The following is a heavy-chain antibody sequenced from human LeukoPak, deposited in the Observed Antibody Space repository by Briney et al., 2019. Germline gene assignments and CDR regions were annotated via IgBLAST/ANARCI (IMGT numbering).Heavy chain of an antibody. CDR1: GFTFDDYA. D-gene: IGHD3-9*01. J-gene: IGHJ4*02. CDR3: AKATYDILTGFVDY. V-gene: IGHV3-9*01. Sequence: GGSLRLSCAASGFTFDDYAMHWVRQAPGKGLEWASGISWNSGSIGYADSVKGRFTISRDNAKNSLYLQMNSLRAEDTALYYCAKATYDILTGFVDYWGQGTLVTVSS. CDR2: ISWNSGSI.